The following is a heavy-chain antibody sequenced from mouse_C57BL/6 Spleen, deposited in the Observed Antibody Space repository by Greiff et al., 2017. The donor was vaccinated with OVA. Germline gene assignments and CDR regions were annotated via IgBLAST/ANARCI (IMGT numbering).Heavy chain of an antibody. CDR2: ISNGGGST. J-gene: IGHJ3*01. CDR3: ARHERRGLFAY. Sequence: EVQRVESGGGLVQPGGSLKLSCAASGFTFSDYYMYWVRQTPEKRLEWVAYISNGGGSTYYPDTVKGRFTISRDNAKNTLYLQMSRLKSEDTAMYYCARHERRGLFAYWGQGTLVTVSA. CDR1: GFTFSDYY. V-gene: IGHV5-12*01.